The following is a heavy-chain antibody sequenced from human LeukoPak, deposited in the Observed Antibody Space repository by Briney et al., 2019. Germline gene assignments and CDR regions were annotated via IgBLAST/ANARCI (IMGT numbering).Heavy chain of an antibody. CDR3: ASYSGIYSAFEI. D-gene: IGHD1-26*01. J-gene: IGHJ3*02. Sequence: SETLSLTCTASGDSITNSNYYWGWVRQSPGRGLEWLGNIFYNGGPYYNPSFKSRVAISVDTSKNHFSLTLNAVTAADTAVYYCASYSGIYSAFEIWGQGTLVTVSS. CDR2: IFYNGGP. V-gene: IGHV4-39*02. CDR1: GDSITNSNYY.